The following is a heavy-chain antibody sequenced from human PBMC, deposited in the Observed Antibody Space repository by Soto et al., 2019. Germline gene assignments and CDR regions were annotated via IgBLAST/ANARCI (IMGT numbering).Heavy chain of an antibody. D-gene: IGHD3-10*01. CDR3: ATSFGSGSRAFDY. CDR2: FNPILSFS. V-gene: IGHV1-69*02. Sequence: QVQLVQSGAEVKKPGSSVKVSCKASGDTFNFYTINWVRQAPGLGLEWMGRFNPILSFSNSALKFQGRVTLTADKSTSTAYMGLRSLRSEDTAIYYCATSFGSGSRAFDYWGQGALVTVSS. J-gene: IGHJ4*02. CDR1: GDTFNFYT.